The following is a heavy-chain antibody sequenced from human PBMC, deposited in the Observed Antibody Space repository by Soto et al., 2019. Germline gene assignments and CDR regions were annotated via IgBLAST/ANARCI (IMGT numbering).Heavy chain of an antibody. CDR1: GFTFSSYA. J-gene: IGHJ4*02. CDR3: ARGSFGKGVTNDY. D-gene: IGHD2-8*01. V-gene: IGHV3-30-3*01. Sequence: ESGGGVVQPGRSLRLSCAASGFTFSSYAMYWVRQAPGKGLEWVAVIYYDGSNKYYTDSVKGRFTISRDNSKNTLYLQMNSLRAEDTAVFYCARGSFGKGVTNDYWGQGTLVTVSS. CDR2: IYYDGSNK.